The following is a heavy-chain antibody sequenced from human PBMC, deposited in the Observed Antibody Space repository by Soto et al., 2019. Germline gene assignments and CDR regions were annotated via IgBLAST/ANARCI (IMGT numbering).Heavy chain of an antibody. V-gene: IGHV1-2*04. J-gene: IGHJ6*02. D-gene: IGHD5-18*01. CDR2: INPSSGGA. CDR3: ARDAAMGDYYHYGMDV. CDR1: GYTFTGYY. Sequence: ASVKVSCKASGYTFTGYYLHWVRQAPGQGLEWMGWINPSSGGANIAQKFQGWVTMTRDTSIDTAYMELTRLRSDDTAVYYCARDAAMGDYYHYGMDVWGQGTPVTSP.